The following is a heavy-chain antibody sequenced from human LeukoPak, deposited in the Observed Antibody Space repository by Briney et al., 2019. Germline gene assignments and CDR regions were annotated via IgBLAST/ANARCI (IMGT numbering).Heavy chain of an antibody. CDR2: ISGSGGST. J-gene: IGHJ5*02. CDR1: RFTFSSYA. V-gene: IGHV3-23*01. CDR3: AKDITGTTRSWFDP. D-gene: IGHD1-14*01. Sequence: LSGGSLRLSCVASRFTFSSYAMSWVRQAPGKELEWVSAISGSGGSTYYADSVKGRFTISRDNSKNTLYLQMNSLRAEDTAVYYCAKDITGTTRSWFDPWGQGTLVTVSS.